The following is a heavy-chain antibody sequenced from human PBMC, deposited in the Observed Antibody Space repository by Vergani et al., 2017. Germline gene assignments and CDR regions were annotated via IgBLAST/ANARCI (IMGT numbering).Heavy chain of an antibody. D-gene: IGHD3-16*01. Sequence: QVKLVQSGAEVKKPGASVKVSCKAAGYAFTSHHLQWVRQAPGQGFEGMGIINPSDGTTSYAQRFQGRVTLTRKTSTSTVYMDLRSLRSDDTAIYYCALYEVKPNSNWFDPWGQGTLVSVSS. CDR1: GYAFTSHH. CDR3: ALYEVKPNSNWFDP. CDR2: INPSDGTT. J-gene: IGHJ5*02. V-gene: IGHV1-46*01.